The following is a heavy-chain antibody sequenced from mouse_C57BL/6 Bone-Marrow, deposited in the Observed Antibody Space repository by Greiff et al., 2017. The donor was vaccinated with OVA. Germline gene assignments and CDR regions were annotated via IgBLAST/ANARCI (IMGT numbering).Heavy chain of an antibody. CDR3: ARDYYGSSYGWYFDV. CDR2: IDPSDSYT. V-gene: IGHV1-69*01. CDR1: GYTFTSYW. J-gene: IGHJ1*03. Sequence: VQLQQPGAELVMPGASVKLSCKASGYTFTSYWMHWVKQRPGQGLEWIGEIDPSDSYTNYNQKFKGKSTLTVDKSSSTAYMQLSSLTSEDSAVYYCARDYYGSSYGWYFDVWGTGTTVTVSS. D-gene: IGHD1-1*01.